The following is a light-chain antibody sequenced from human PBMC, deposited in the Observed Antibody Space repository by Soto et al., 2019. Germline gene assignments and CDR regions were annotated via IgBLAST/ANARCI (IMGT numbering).Light chain of an antibody. CDR1: GSDVGGYNY. V-gene: IGLV2-14*03. CDR3: SSYTSGSTRVV. J-gene: IGLJ2*01. CDR2: DVS. Sequence: QSALTQPASVSGSPGESITISCTGTGSDVGGYNYVSWYQQHPGKAPKVMIYDVSTRPSGISNRFSGSKSGNTASLTISGLQIEDEADYYCSSYTSGSTRVVFGGGTKLTVL.